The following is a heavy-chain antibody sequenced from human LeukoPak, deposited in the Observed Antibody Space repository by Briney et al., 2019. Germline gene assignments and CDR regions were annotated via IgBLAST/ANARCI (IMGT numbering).Heavy chain of an antibody. Sequence: PGGSLRLSCAASGFTFSNAWMSWVRQAPGKGLEWVGRIKSKTDGGTTDYAAPVKGRFTISRDDSKNTLYLQMNSLKTEDTAVYYCTTHYGDSPPFDYWGQGTLVTVSS. CDR1: GFTFSNAW. D-gene: IGHD4-17*01. CDR2: IKSKTDGGTT. CDR3: TTHYGDSPPFDY. J-gene: IGHJ4*02. V-gene: IGHV3-15*01.